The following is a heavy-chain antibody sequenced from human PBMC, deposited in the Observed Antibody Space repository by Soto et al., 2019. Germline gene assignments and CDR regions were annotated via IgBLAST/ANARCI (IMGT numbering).Heavy chain of an antibody. CDR3: ARPLCSSTRCGPYFFDS. V-gene: IGHV1-8*01. Sequence: GASVKVSCTASGYTFTSNDINWVRQAPGQGPEWMGWMNPDNGKTGFAQKFQGRITMTRNTSISTAYMELSSLRSDDTAVYFCARPLCSSTRCGPYFFDSWGQGSLVTVS. D-gene: IGHD2-2*01. CDR2: MNPDNGKT. J-gene: IGHJ4*02. CDR1: GYTFTSND.